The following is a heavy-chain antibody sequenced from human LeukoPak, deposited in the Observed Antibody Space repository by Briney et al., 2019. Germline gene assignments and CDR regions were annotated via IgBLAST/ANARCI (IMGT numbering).Heavy chain of an antibody. D-gene: IGHD3-22*01. Sequence: SGTLSLTCTVSGDSISNYYWSWIRQTPGKGLEWIGYIHTSGSTYYNPSLKSRVTTSVDTSKNQFSLKLSSVTAADTAVYFCARGYYDTSAYSNPFDFWGQGTLVTVSS. V-gene: IGHV4-4*09. CDR2: IHTSGST. CDR1: GDSISNYY. J-gene: IGHJ4*02. CDR3: ARGYYDTSAYSNPFDF.